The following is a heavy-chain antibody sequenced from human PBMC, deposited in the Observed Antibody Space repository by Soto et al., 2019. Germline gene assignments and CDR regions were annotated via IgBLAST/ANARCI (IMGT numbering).Heavy chain of an antibody. CDR1: GGTFSSYA. CDR3: ARVGLYYDISTGYPQNWFDP. D-gene: IGHD3-9*01. V-gene: IGHV1-69*13. J-gene: IGHJ5*02. CDR2: IIPIFGTA. Sequence: ASVKVSCKASGGTFSSYAISWVRQAPGQGLEWMGGIIPIFGTANYAQKFQGRVTITADESTSTAYMELSSLRSEDTAVYYCARVGLYYDISTGYPQNWFDPWGQGTLVTVSS.